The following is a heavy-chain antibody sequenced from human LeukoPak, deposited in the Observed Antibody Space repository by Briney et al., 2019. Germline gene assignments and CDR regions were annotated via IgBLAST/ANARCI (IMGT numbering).Heavy chain of an antibody. CDR1: GYTFTSYG. CDR3: ARVGSGGRWLQRGFFDY. Sequence: ASVKVSCKASGYTFTSYGISWVRQAPGQGLEWMGWISAYNGNTNYAQKLQGRDTMTTDTSTSTAYMELRSLRSDDTAVYYCARVGSGGRWLQRGFFDYWGQGTLVTVSS. J-gene: IGHJ4*02. D-gene: IGHD5-24*01. CDR2: ISAYNGNT. V-gene: IGHV1-18*01.